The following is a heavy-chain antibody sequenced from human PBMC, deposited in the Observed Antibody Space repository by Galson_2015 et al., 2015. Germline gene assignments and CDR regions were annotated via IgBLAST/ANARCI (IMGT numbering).Heavy chain of an antibody. CDR3: ARSTAYYVDY. J-gene: IGHJ4*02. CDR2: IKEDGSEK. CDR1: GLIFSNYW. V-gene: IGHV3-7*01. D-gene: IGHD2-21*02. Sequence: SLRLSCAASGLIFSNYWMTWVRQAPGKGLEWVASIKEDGSEKYYVDSVKGRITVSRDNAKNSLYLQMNSLGAEDTAVYYCARSTAYYVDYWGQGTLVTVSS.